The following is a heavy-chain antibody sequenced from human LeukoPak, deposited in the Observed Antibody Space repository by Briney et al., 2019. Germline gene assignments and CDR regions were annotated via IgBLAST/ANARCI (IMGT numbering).Heavy chain of an antibody. CDR1: GFTVSSNY. V-gene: IGHV3-21*01. CDR2: ISGSGGST. D-gene: IGHD6-13*01. J-gene: IGHJ5*02. Sequence: GGSLRLSCAASGFTVSSNYMSWVRQAPGKGLEWVSAISGSGGSTYYADSVKGRFTISRDNAKNSLYLQMNSLRAEDTAVYYCARSRRGEFDPWGQGTLVTVSS. CDR3: ARSRRGEFDP.